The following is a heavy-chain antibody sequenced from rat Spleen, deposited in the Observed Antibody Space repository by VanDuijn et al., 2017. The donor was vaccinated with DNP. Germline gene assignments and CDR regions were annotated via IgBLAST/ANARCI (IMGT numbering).Heavy chain of an antibody. CDR2: ISYDGGST. D-gene: IGHD1-11*01. V-gene: IGHV5-20*01. CDR1: GFTFSDYY. J-gene: IGHJ4*01. CDR3: TRVNYGGYYYVMDA. Sequence: EVQLVESGGGLVQPGRSLKLSCAASGFTFSDYYMAWVRQAPTKGLEWVASISYDGGSTYYRDSVRGRFTISRDNAKSTLYLQINTLKSEDTATYYCTRVNYGGYYYVMDAWGQGASVTVSS.